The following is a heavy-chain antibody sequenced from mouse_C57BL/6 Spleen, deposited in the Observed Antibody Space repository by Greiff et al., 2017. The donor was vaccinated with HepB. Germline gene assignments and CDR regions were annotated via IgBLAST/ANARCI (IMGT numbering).Heavy chain of an antibody. V-gene: IGHV5-9*01. CDR1: GFTFSSYT. CDR2: ISGGGGNT. D-gene: IGHD2-4*01. J-gene: IGHJ4*01. CDR3: ARHDYGGAMDY. Sequence: EVKLQESGGGLVKPGGSLKLSCAASGFTFSSYTMSWVRQTPEKRLEWVATISGGGGNTYYPDSVKGRFTISRDNAKNTLYLQMSSLRSEDTALYYCARHDYGGAMDYWGQGTSVTVSS.